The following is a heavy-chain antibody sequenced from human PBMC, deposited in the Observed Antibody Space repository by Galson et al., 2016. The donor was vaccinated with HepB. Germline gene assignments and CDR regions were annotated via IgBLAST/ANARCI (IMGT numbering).Heavy chain of an antibody. V-gene: IGHV3-23*01. CDR1: GFTLSTYN. Sequence: SLRLSCAASGFTLSTYNVNWVRQAPGKGLEWVSVISSSGGGTYYADSVKGRFTISRDLSQNTVSLQMNSLRTEDTAVYYCAKAKAASGAGRIKYYNYGMDVWGQGTTVTVSS. CDR3: AKAKAASGAGRIKYYNYGMDV. D-gene: IGHD3-10*01. J-gene: IGHJ6*02. CDR2: ISSSGGGT.